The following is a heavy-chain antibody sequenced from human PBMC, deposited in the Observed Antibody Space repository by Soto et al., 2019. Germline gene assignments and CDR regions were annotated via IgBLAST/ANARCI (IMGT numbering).Heavy chain of an antibody. V-gene: IGHV3-33*01. CDR1: GFTFSSYG. CDR2: IWYDGSNK. CDR3: AREADYSNFHFDY. Sequence: QVQLVESGGGVVQPGRSLRLSCAASGFTFSSYGMHWVRQAPGKGREWVAVIWYDGSNKYYADSVKGRFTISRDNSKNTLYLQMNSLRAEDTAVYYCAREADYSNFHFDYWGQGTLVTVSS. D-gene: IGHD4-4*01. J-gene: IGHJ4*02.